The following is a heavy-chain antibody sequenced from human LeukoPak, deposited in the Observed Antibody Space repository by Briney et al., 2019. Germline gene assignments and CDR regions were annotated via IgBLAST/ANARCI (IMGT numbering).Heavy chain of an antibody. CDR1: GFTFTNDW. J-gene: IGHJ3*02. Sequence: GGSLRLSCAASGFTFTNDWMNWVRQAPGKGLEWVARIKSNIDGGTTDYAAPVKGRFTISRDDSKNTLFLQMNSLKTEDTAVDYCTTGSNVIVVGTRAFDIWGQGTMVTVSS. V-gene: IGHV3-15*07. CDR3: TTGSNVIVVGTRAFDI. CDR2: IKSNIDGGTT. D-gene: IGHD6-19*01.